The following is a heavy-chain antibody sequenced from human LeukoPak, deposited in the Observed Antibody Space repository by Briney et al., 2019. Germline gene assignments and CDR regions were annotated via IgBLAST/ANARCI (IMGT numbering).Heavy chain of an antibody. D-gene: IGHD2-15*01. V-gene: IGHV4-59*08. CDR1: GGSISTYY. CDR2: ISYSGST. CDR3: ARLWSPMVEIDY. Sequence: TAPETLSLTCSVSGGSISTYYWSWIRQPPGKGLEWIGYISYSGSTKYNPSLKSRVTISVDTSKNQFSLKVRSVTAADTAVYYCARLWSPMVEIDYWGQGTLVTVSS. J-gene: IGHJ4*02.